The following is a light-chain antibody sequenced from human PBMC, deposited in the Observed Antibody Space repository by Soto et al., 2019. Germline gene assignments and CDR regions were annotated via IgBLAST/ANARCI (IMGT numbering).Light chain of an antibody. CDR3: QQYGSWLT. Sequence: EIVMTQSPATLSVSPGERATLSCRASQSVSSNLAWYQQRPGQAPRLVIYGASTRATGIPARFSGGGSGTEFTLTISRLEPEDFAVYYCQQYGSWLTFGGGTKVDIK. CDR2: GAS. J-gene: IGKJ4*01. CDR1: QSVSSN. V-gene: IGKV3-15*01.